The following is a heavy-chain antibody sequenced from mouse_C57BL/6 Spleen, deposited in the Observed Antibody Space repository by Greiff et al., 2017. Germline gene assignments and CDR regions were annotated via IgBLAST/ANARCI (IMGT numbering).Heavy chain of an antibody. V-gene: IGHV5-17*01. Sequence: EVQLQESGGGLVKPGGSLKLSCAASGFTFSDYGMHWVRQAPEKGLEWVAYISSGSSTIYYADTVKGRFTISRDNAKNTLFLQMTSLRSEDTAMYYCARGPTGRYAMDYWGQGTSVTVSS. D-gene: IGHD4-1*02. J-gene: IGHJ4*01. CDR3: ARGPTGRYAMDY. CDR1: GFTFSDYG. CDR2: ISSGSSTI.